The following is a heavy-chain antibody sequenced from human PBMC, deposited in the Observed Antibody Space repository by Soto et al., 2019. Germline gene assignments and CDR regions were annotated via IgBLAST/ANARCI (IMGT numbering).Heavy chain of an antibody. CDR1: GGSISSGGYS. J-gene: IGHJ5*02. V-gene: IGHV4-30-2*01. D-gene: IGHD6-6*01. CDR3: ARVSSSGNNWFDP. CDR2: IYHSGST. Sequence: PSETLSLTGAVSGGSISSGGYSWSWIRQPPGKGLEWIGYIYHSGSTYYNPSLKSRVTISVDRSKNQFSLKLSSVTAADTAVYYCARVSSSGNNWFDPWGQGTLVTVSS.